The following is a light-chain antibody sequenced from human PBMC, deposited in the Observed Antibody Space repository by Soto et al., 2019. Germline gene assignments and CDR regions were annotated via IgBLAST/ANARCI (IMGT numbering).Light chain of an antibody. J-gene: IGKJ2*01. CDR2: KIS. Sequence: DIVLTPTPLSSPVTLGQPASISCRSSQSLVHSDGNTYFNWLQQRPGQPPRLLIYKISKRFPGVPDRVSGSGAGTDYTLKIRRVEAEDVGVYYCMQATQSYTFGRGNKLEIK. CDR3: MQATQSYT. CDR1: QSLVHSDGNTY. V-gene: IGKV2-24*01.